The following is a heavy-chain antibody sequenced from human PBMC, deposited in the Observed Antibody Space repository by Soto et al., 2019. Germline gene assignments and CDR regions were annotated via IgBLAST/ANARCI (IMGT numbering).Heavy chain of an antibody. CDR2: VNGNGGST. V-gene: IGHV3-23*01. D-gene: IGHD4-4*01. CDR1: GFTFSNYA. CDR3: AKDVVSTLTHAHF. Sequence: GGSLRLSCAASGFTFSNYAMNWVRQAPGKGLEWVSAVNGNGGSTYYADSVKGRFTISRDNSKNTLYLQMTSLRAEDTAIYYCAKDVVSTLTHAHFWGQGTRVTVSS. J-gene: IGHJ4*02.